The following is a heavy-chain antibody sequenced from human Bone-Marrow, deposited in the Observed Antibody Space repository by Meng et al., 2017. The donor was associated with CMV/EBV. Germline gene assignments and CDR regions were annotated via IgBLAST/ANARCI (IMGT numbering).Heavy chain of an antibody. CDR2: IIPIFGTA. CDR3: ARRITMVRGVIIPNYYGMDV. V-gene: IGHV1-69*05. Sequence: SVKVSCKASGGTFSSYAISWVRQAPGQGLEWMGGIIPIFGTANYAQKFQGRVTITTDESMSTAYMELSSLRSEDTAVYYCARRITMVRGVIIPNYYGMDVWGQGTTVTVSS. D-gene: IGHD3-10*01. CDR1: GGTFSSYA. J-gene: IGHJ6*02.